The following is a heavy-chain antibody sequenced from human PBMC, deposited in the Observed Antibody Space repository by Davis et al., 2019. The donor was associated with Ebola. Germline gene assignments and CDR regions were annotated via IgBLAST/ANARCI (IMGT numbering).Heavy chain of an antibody. Sequence: GESLKISCAASGFTFTTSTLNWVRQAPGKGLDWVGRIKSKTEGGTTDYASPVKGRFTISRDDSGNTMYLQLNSLETDDTAVYYCTTWLGGDGKKTWDDAFDIWGQGTMVAVSS. CDR1: GFTFTTST. D-gene: IGHD3-16*01. CDR2: IKSKTEGGTT. V-gene: IGHV3-15*01. J-gene: IGHJ3*02. CDR3: TTWLGGDGKKTWDDAFDI.